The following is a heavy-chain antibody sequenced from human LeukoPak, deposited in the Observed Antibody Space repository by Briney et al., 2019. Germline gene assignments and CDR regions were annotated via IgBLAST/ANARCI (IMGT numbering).Heavy chain of an antibody. CDR1: GGSISTYY. CDR2: IYYSGST. Sequence: PSETLSLTCTVSGGSISTYYWSWIRQPPGKGLEYVGYIYYSGSTNYNPSLKSRVTMSLDTSKNQFSLRLSSVTAADTAVYYCAREEVPHGFDIWGQGTMVTVSS. CDR3: AREEVPHGFDI. V-gene: IGHV4-59*01. J-gene: IGHJ3*02.